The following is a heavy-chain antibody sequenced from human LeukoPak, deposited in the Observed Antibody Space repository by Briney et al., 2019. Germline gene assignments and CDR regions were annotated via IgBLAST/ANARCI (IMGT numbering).Heavy chain of an antibody. CDR3: ARGRLVVTALDY. Sequence: GGSLRLSCAASGFTFSSYTMHWVRQAPGKGLEYVSAITTNGGRTYYANSFKGRFTISRDNSKSTLYLQMGSLRTEDMAVYYCARGRLVVTALDYWGQETLVTVSS. D-gene: IGHD2-21*02. J-gene: IGHJ4*02. CDR1: GFTFSSYT. V-gene: IGHV3-64*01. CDR2: ITTNGGRT.